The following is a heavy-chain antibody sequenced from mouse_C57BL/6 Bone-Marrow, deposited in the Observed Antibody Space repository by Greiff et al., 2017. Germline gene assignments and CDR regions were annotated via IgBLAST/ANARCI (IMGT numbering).Heavy chain of an antibody. Sequence: VQLQQSVAELVRPGASVKLSCTASGFNIKNTYMHWVKQRPEQGLEWIGRLDPANGTTKYAPKFQGKATITADTASNTAYLQLSSLTSEDTAIYYCSRLLLRYHYYAMDYWGQGTSVTVSS. CDR1: GFNIKNTY. CDR3: SRLLLRYHYYAMDY. J-gene: IGHJ4*01. V-gene: IGHV14-3*01. D-gene: IGHD1-1*01. CDR2: LDPANGTT.